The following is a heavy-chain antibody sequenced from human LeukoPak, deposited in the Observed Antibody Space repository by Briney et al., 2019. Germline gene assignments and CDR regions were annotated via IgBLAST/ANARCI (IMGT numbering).Heavy chain of an antibody. CDR3: ARDRTYYYDTSGYSPSDYGMDV. D-gene: IGHD3-22*01. CDR1: GYTLTSYG. Sequence: GASVKVSCKASGYTLTSYGISWVRQAPGQGLEWVGIINPSGGSTSYAQNFQGRVTMTRDTSTSTVYMELSSLRSEDTAVYYCARDRTYYYDTSGYSPSDYGMDVWGQGTTVTVSS. V-gene: IGHV1-46*01. CDR2: INPSGGST. J-gene: IGHJ6*02.